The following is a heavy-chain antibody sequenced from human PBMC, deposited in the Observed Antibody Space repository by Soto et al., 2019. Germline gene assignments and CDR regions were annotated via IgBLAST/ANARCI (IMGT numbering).Heavy chain of an antibody. V-gene: IGHV3-64*01. CDR2: ISSNGGST. Sequence: VQLVESGGGLVQPGGSLRLSCAASGFTFSSYAMHWVRQAPGKGLEYVSAISSNGGSTYYANSVKGRFTISRDNSKNTLYLQMGSLRAEDVAVYYCARRGDDFWSGYYTPALYYFDYWGQGTLVTVSS. D-gene: IGHD3-3*01. CDR3: ARRGDDFWSGYYTPALYYFDY. J-gene: IGHJ4*02. CDR1: GFTFSSYA.